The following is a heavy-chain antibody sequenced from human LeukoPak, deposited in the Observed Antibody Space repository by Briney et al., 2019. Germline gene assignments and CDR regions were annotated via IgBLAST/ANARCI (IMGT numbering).Heavy chain of an antibody. CDR3: ARQVVAATGNWFDP. J-gene: IGHJ5*02. CDR2: IYYSGST. Sequence: SETLSLTCTVSGGSINNYYWSWIRQPPGKGLEWVGYIYYSGSTNYNPSLKSRVTISVDTSKNQFSLKLSSVTAADTAVYYCARQVVAATGNWFDPWGQGTLVTVSS. CDR1: GGSINNYY. V-gene: IGHV4-59*08. D-gene: IGHD2-15*01.